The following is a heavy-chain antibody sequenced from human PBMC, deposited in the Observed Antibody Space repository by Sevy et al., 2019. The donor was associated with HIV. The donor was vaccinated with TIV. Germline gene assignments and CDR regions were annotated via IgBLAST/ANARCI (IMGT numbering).Heavy chain of an antibody. Sequence: LSLTCTVSGGSISSYYWSWIRQPPGKGLEWIGYIYYSGSTNYNPSLKSRVTISVDTSKNQFSLKLTSVTAADTAVYYCAAEGFGDLLALWGQGTTVTVSS. CDR1: GGSISSYY. CDR2: IYYSGST. J-gene: IGHJ6*02. CDR3: AAEGFGDLLAL. V-gene: IGHV4-59*12. D-gene: IGHD3-10*01.